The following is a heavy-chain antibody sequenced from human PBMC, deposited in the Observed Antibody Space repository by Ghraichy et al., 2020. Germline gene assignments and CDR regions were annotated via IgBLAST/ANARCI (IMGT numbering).Heavy chain of an antibody. CDR3: AKVRYCGGDCRYNYGMDV. Sequence: GALRLSCAASGFTFSSYAMSWVRQAPGKGLEWVSVISGSAGSTYHADSVKGRFTISRDNSKNTLYLQMNSLRAEDTAVYYCAKVRYCGGDCRYNYGMDVWGQGTSVTVSS. J-gene: IGHJ6*02. CDR2: ISGSAGST. D-gene: IGHD2-21*02. CDR1: GFTFSSYA. V-gene: IGHV3-23*01.